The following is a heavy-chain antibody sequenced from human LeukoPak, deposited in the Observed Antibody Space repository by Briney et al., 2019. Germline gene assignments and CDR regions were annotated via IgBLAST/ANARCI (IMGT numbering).Heavy chain of an antibody. D-gene: IGHD1-14*01. Sequence: ASVKVSCKASGYTFTSYYMHWVRQAPGQGLEWMGIINPSGGSTSYAQKSQGRVTMTRDTSTSTVYMELSSLRSEDTAVYYCARDRTNNWFDPWGHGTLVTVSS. CDR3: ARDRTNNWFDP. J-gene: IGHJ5*02. V-gene: IGHV1-46*01. CDR1: GYTFTSYY. CDR2: INPSGGST.